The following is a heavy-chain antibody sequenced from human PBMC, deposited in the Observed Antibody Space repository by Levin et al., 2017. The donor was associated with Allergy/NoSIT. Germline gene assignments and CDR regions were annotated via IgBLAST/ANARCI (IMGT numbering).Heavy chain of an antibody. CDR1: GGTFSSYA. CDR3: ARVGSYSSSWEIGNWFDP. D-gene: IGHD6-13*01. Sequence: GASVKVSCKASGGTFSSYAISWVRQAPGQGLEWMGGIIPIFGTANYAQKFQGRVTITADESTSTAYMELSSLRSEDTAVYYCARVGSYSSSWEIGNWFDPWGQGTLVTVSS. V-gene: IGHV1-69*13. J-gene: IGHJ5*02. CDR2: IIPIFGTA.